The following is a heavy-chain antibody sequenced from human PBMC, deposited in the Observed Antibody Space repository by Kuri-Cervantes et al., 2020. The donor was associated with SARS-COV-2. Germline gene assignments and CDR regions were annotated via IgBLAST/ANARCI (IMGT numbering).Heavy chain of an antibody. CDR2: IIPIFGTA. J-gene: IGHJ6*02. CDR3: ARDSVVPADYAYYDMDV. Sequence: SVKVSCKASGDTFSSYAISWVRQAPGQGLEWMGGIIPIFGTANYAQKFQGRVTITADESTSTAYMELSSLRSEDTAVYYCARDSVVPADYAYYDMDVWGQGTTVTVSS. CDR1: GDTFSSYA. D-gene: IGHD2-15*01. V-gene: IGHV1-69*13.